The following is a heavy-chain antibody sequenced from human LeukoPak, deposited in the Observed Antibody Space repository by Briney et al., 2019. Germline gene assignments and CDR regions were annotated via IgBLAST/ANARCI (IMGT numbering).Heavy chain of an antibody. Sequence: GGSLRLSCAASGFNFSNYAMHWVRQVPGKGLEWVAVIWYDGSTKFYANYVKGRFTVSRDNSKNTLYLQMNILRPEDTAIYYCARDSGSGELVTYYFDYWGQGTLVTVSS. J-gene: IGHJ4*02. D-gene: IGHD3-10*01. V-gene: IGHV3-33*01. CDR3: ARDSGSGELVTYYFDY. CDR1: GFNFSNYA. CDR2: IWYDGSTK.